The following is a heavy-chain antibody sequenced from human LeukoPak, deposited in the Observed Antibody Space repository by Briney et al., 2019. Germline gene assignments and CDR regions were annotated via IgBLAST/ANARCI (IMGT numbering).Heavy chain of an antibody. J-gene: IGHJ5*02. CDR3: ARTYRRGGNWFDP. V-gene: IGHV4-30-4*07. Sequence: SQTLSLTCAVSGDSMSSGGFSWSWIRQPPGKGLEWIAYIYYRGSTNYNTSLKSRVNISVDTSKNQFSLKLNSVTAADTAVYYCARTYRRGGNWFDPWGQGTLVTVSS. D-gene: IGHD2-15*01. CDR2: IYYRGST. CDR1: GDSMSSGGFS.